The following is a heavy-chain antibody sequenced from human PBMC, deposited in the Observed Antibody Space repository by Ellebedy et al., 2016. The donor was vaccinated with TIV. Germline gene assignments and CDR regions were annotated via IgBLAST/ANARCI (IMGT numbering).Heavy chain of an antibody. CDR2: ISWNSGSI. D-gene: IGHD1/OR15-1a*01. J-gene: IGHJ5*02. Sequence: SLKISCAASGFTFDDYAMHWVRQAPGKGLEWVSGISWNSGSIGYADSVKGRFTISRDNSKNTLYLQMNSLRAEDTAVYYCARETTDNRAGGWFDPWGQGTLVTVSS. CDR1: GFTFDDYA. V-gene: IGHV3-9*01. CDR3: ARETTDNRAGGWFDP.